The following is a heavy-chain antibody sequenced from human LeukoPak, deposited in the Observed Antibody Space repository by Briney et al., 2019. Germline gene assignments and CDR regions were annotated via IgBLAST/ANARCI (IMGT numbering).Heavy chain of an antibody. CDR1: GGSIRSYY. CDR2: IYYSGIT. J-gene: IGHJ5*02. Sequence: SETLSLTCTVSGGSIRSYYWSWIRLPPGKGLEWIGHIYYSGITKYNPSLKSRVTISVDTSRNQVSLKLNSVTAADTAVYYCARGSPRGSSSRFDPWGQGTLVTVSS. V-gene: IGHV4-59*01. CDR3: ARGSPRGSSSRFDP. D-gene: IGHD6-6*01.